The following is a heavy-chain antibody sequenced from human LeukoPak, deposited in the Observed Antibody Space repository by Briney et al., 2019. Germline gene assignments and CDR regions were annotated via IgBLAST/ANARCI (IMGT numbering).Heavy chain of an antibody. CDR1: GGSISNYF. Sequence: WETLSLTCTVSGGSISNYFWNWIRQPPGKGLEWIGYIYYSGSSNYNPSLKRRVIISGDTSKNQFSLKLNSVTAAGTAVYYCARGCSNTMFGRGYYCGMDICGEGTTVTVSS. CDR3: ARGCSNTMFGRGYYCGMDI. J-gene: IGHJ6*01. D-gene: IGHD3-3*01. V-gene: IGHV4-59*01. CDR2: IYYSGSS.